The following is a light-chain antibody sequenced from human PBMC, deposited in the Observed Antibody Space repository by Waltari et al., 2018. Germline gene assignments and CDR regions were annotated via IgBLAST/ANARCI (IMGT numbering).Light chain of an antibody. V-gene: IGLV4-60*03. J-gene: IGLJ3*02. Sequence: QPVLTQSSSASASLGSSVKLTCTLSSGHSSYIIAWHQQQPGKAPRYLMKLEGSGSYNKGSGVPDLFSGSSSGADRYLTISNLQSEDEADYYCETWDSNTWVFGGGTKLTVL. CDR3: ETWDSNTWV. CDR1: SGHSSYI. CDR2: LEGSGSY.